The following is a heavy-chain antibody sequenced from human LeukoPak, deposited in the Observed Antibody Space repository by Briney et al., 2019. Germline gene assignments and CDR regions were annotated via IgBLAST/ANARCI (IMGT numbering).Heavy chain of an antibody. Sequence: SETLSLTCTVSGGSISSYYWSWIRQPPGKGLEWIGYIYYSGSTNYNPSLKSRVTISVDTSKNQFSLKLSSVTAADTAVYYCARGGYYGSGGDPFDYWGQGTLVTVSS. CDR1: GGSISSYY. J-gene: IGHJ4*02. CDR2: IYYSGST. V-gene: IGHV4-59*01. D-gene: IGHD3-10*01. CDR3: ARGGYYGSGGDPFDY.